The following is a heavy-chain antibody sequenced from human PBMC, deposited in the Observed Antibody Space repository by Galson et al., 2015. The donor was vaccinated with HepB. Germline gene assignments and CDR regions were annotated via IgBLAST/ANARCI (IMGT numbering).Heavy chain of an antibody. CDR2: ISYDGSNK. Sequence: SLRLSCAASGFTFSSYAMHWVRQAPGKGLEWVAVISYDGSNKYYADSVKGRFTISRDNSKNTLYLQMNSLRAEDTAVYYCAREVAAASYYYYYGMDVWGQGTTVTVSS. CDR1: GFTFSSYA. V-gene: IGHV3-30-3*01. J-gene: IGHJ6*02. CDR3: AREVAAASYYYYYGMDV. D-gene: IGHD6-13*01.